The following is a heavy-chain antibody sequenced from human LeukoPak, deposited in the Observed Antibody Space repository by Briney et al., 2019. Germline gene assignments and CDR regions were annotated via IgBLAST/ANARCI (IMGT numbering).Heavy chain of an antibody. D-gene: IGHD3-22*01. J-gene: IGHJ4*02. CDR1: GGSFNDYY. V-gene: IGHV4-34*01. Sequence: PSETLSLTCAVYGGSFNDYYWSWIRQPPGKGLEWIGEINHSGSTNSNPSLKSRLTISLDTSKKHFSLKLSSVTAADTAIYYCASSYFYDGNRYFDYWGQGALVTVSS. CDR3: ASSYFYDGNRYFDY. CDR2: INHSGST.